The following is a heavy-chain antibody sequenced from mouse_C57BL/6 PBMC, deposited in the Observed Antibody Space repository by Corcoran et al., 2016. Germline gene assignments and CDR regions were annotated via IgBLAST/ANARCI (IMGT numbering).Heavy chain of an antibody. CDR3: ARKGIIWVISNWYFDV. CDR1: GYTFTDYY. D-gene: IGHD1-1*01. V-gene: IGHV1-26*01. J-gene: IGHJ1*03. Sequence: EVQLQQSGPELVKPGASVKISCKASGYTFTDYYMNWVKQSHGKSLEWIGDINPNNGGTSYNQKFKGKATLTVDKSSSTAYMELRSLTSEDSAVYYCARKGIIWVISNWYFDVWGTGTTVTVSS. CDR2: INPNNGGT.